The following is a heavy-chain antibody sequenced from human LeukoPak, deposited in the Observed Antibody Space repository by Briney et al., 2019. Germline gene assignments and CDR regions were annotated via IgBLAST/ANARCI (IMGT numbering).Heavy chain of an antibody. CDR1: GFTFSSYA. V-gene: IGHV3-30-3*01. D-gene: IGHD6-6*01. J-gene: IGHJ4*02. CDR3: ARESIAARGVFDY. Sequence: GGSLRLSCAASGFTFSSYAMHWVRQALGKGLEWVAVISYDGSNKYYADSVKGRFTISRDNSKNTLYLQMNSLRAEDTAVYYCARESIAARGVFDYWGQGTLVTVSS. CDR2: ISYDGSNK.